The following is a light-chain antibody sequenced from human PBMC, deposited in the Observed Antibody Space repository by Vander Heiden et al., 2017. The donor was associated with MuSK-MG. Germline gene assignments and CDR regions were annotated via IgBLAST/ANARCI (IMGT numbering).Light chain of an antibody. CDR2: GAS. Sequence: VMTQSPATLSLSPWARPPLSCRASQSVSSNLAWYQQKPGQAPRLLIYGASTRATGIPARFSGSGSGTEFTLTISSLQSEDFAVYYCQQYNNWPPLTFGGGTKVEIK. V-gene: IGKV3-15*01. CDR3: QQYNNWPPLT. J-gene: IGKJ4*01. CDR1: QSVSSN.